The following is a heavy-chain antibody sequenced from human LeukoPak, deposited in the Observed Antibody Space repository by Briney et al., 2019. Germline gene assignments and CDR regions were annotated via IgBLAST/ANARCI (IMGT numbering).Heavy chain of an antibody. J-gene: IGHJ6*02. CDR3: ARESLYYGMDV. V-gene: IGHV4-59*01. Sequence: RTSETLSLTCTVSGGSISSYYWSWIRQPPGKGLEWIGYIYYSGSTNYNPSLKSRVTISVDTSKNQFSLKLSSVTAADTAVYYCARESLYYGMDVWGQGTTVTVSS. CDR2: IYYSGST. CDR1: GGSISSYY.